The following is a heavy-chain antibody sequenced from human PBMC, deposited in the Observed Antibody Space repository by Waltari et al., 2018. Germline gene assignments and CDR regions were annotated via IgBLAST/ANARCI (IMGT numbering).Heavy chain of an antibody. J-gene: IGHJ4*02. D-gene: IGHD3-3*01. CDR3: ARDRSAYYDFWSGYDY. Sequence: QVQLVQSGAEVKKPGASVKVSCKASGYTFTSHGISWVRQAPGQGLEWMGWISAYNGNTNYAQKLQGRVTMTTDTSTSTAYMELRSLRSDDTAVYYCARDRSAYYDFWSGYDYWGQGTLVTVSS. CDR1: GYTFTSHG. V-gene: IGHV1-18*01. CDR2: ISAYNGNT.